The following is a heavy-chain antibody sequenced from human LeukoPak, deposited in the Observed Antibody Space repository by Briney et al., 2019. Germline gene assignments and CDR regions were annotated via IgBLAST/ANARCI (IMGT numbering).Heavy chain of an antibody. CDR3: AIITRVTTGGDAFDI. CDR2: IRYDGSNK. Sequence: PGGSLRLSCAAPGFTFSSYGMHWVRQAPGKGLEWVAFIRYDGSNKYYADSVKGRFTICRDNSKNPLYLQMNSLRAEDTAVYSCAIITRVTTGGDAFDIWGQGTMVTVSS. D-gene: IGHD4-11*01. V-gene: IGHV3-30*02. CDR1: GFTFSSYG. J-gene: IGHJ3*02.